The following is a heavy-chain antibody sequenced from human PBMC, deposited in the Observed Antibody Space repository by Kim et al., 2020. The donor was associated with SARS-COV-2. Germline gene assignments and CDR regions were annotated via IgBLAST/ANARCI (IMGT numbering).Heavy chain of an antibody. J-gene: IGHJ4*02. V-gene: IGHV1-69*01. Sequence: ANYAQKFPGRVTITADESTSTAYMELGSLRSEDTAVYYCASSWELTEQNYWGQGTLVTVSS. CDR2: A. D-gene: IGHD1-26*01. CDR3: ASSWELTEQNY.